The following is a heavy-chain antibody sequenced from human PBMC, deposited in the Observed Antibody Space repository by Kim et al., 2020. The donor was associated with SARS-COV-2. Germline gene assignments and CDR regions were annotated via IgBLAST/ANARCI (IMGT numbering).Heavy chain of an antibody. CDR3: ARASPLPYYYGSGSQHFDY. Sequence: SETLSLTCAVYGGSFSGYYWSWIRQPPGKGLEWIGEINHSGSTNYNPSLKSRVTISVDTSKNQFSLKLSSVTAADTAVYYCARASPLPYYYGSGSQHFDYWGQGTLVTVSS. J-gene: IGHJ4*02. D-gene: IGHD3-10*01. CDR1: GGSFSGYY. V-gene: IGHV4-34*01. CDR2: INHSGST.